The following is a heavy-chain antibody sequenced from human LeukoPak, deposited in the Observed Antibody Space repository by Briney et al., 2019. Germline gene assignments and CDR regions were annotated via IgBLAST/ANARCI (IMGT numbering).Heavy chain of an antibody. CDR1: GGPIDITNY. V-gene: IGHV4-4*02. D-gene: IGHD2-2*01. Sequence: SETLSLTCGVSGGPIDITNYWSWVRQAPGKGLEWIGEISHDGTTNYHPSLRCPVAMSLDRANNQISLTLTSVTAADTAVYYCTRESRPFCPFAYWGQGVLVTVSS. CDR2: ISHDGTT. CDR3: TRESRPFCPFAY. J-gene: IGHJ4*02.